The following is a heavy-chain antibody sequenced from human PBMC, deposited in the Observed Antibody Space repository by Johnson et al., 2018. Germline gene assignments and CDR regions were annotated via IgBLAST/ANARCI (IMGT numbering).Heavy chain of an antibody. V-gene: IGHV3-23*04. CDR2: ISGSGSST. Sequence: QLVESGGGLVQPGGSLRLSCVGSEFTFSSYVMSWVRQAPGKGLEWVSGISGSGSSTYYADSVKGRFSISRDKSKNTLYLQMNTLRAEDTAVYYCARDPRTYCSGGSCYSKDAFDIWGQGTMVTVSS. CDR3: ARDPRTYCSGGSCYSKDAFDI. J-gene: IGHJ3*02. D-gene: IGHD2-15*01. CDR1: EFTFSSYV.